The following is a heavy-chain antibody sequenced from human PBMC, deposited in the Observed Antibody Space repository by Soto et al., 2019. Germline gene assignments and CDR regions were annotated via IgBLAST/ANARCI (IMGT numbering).Heavy chain of an antibody. CDR2: ISTTRTTI. J-gene: IGHJ4*02. CDR1: GFTFSNYN. D-gene: IGHD3-16*01. Sequence: EVQLVESGGGLVQPGGSRKLSCEASGFTFSNYNMNWVRQAPGKGLEWLAYISTTRTTIYYADSVKGRFTIARDNVKSSLCLYMNSLRDEDTAVYYCARDRVGLDYWGQGTLVTVSS. V-gene: IGHV3-48*02. CDR3: ARDRVGLDY.